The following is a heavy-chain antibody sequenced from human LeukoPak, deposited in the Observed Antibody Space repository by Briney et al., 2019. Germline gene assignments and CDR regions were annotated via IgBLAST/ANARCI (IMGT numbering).Heavy chain of an antibody. V-gene: IGHV4-4*07. CDR3: ARFLYSSSWYWFGP. J-gene: IGHJ5*02. D-gene: IGHD6-13*01. Sequence: SETLSLTCTVSGGSISSYYWSWIRQPAGKGLEWIGRIYTSGSTNYNPSLKSRVTMSVDTSKNQFSLKLSSVTAADTAVYYCARFLYSSSWYWFGPWGQGTLVTVSS. CDR1: GGSISSYY. CDR2: IYTSGST.